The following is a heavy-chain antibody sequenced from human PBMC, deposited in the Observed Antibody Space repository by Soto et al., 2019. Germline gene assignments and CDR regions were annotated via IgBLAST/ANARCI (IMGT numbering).Heavy chain of an antibody. D-gene: IGHD3-10*01. CDR3: ARRFLDEHFDY. Sequence: GESLKISCKGSGYSFTSYWIGWVRQMPGKGLAWMGIIYPGDSDTRYGPSFQGQVTISADKSISTAYLQWSSLKASDTAMYYFARRFLDEHFDYWGQGTLVTVSS. CDR1: GYSFTSYW. J-gene: IGHJ4*02. V-gene: IGHV5-51*01. CDR2: IYPGDSDT.